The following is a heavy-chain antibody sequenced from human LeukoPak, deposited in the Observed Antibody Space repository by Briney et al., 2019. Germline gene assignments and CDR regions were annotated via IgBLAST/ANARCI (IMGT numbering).Heavy chain of an antibody. D-gene: IGHD6-6*01. V-gene: IGHV3-23*01. Sequence: GGPLRLSCAASGFTFISYAMSWVRQAPGKGLEWVSVISGSGDSTHYADSVKGRFTISRDNSKNTVYLQMNSLRAEDTAVYYCANMPGPYSSSSDYWGQGTLVTVSS. CDR3: ANMPGPYSSSSDY. J-gene: IGHJ4*02. CDR1: GFTFISYA. CDR2: ISGSGDST.